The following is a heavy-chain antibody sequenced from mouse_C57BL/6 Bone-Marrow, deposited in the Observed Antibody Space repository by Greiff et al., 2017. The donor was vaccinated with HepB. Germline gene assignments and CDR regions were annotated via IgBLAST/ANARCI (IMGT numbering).Heavy chain of an antibody. V-gene: IGHV1-80*01. CDR3: ARSPMVTTYFDY. D-gene: IGHD2-2*01. CDR2: IYPGDGDT. J-gene: IGHJ2*01. Sequence: VQLQQSGAELVKPGASVKISCKASGYAFSSYWMNWVKQRPGKGLEWIGQIYPGDGDTNYNGKFKGKATLTADKSSSTAYMQLSSLTSEDSAVYFCARSPMVTTYFDYWGQGTTLTVSS. CDR1: GYAFSSYW.